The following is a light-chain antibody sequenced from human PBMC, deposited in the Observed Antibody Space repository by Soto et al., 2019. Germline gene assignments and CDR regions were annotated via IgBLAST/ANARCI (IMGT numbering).Light chain of an antibody. Sequence: DIQMTQSPSTLSGSVGDRVTITCRASQTISSWLAWYQQKPGKAPKLLIYKASTLKSGVPSRFSGSGSGTEFTLTISSLQSDDFATYYCQHYNSYSEAFGPGTKVELK. CDR2: KAS. J-gene: IGKJ1*01. CDR3: QHYNSYSEA. V-gene: IGKV1-5*03. CDR1: QTISSW.